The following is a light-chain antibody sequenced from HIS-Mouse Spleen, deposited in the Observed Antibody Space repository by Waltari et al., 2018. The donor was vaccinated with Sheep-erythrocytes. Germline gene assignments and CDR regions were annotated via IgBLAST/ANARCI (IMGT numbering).Light chain of an antibody. CDR3: QQRSNWYT. CDR2: DAS. Sequence: EIVLTQSPATLSLSPGERATLSCRASQSVSSYLAWYQQKPGQAPRLLSYDASNRATCIPARFSGSGSGTDFTLTISSLEPEDVAVYYCQQRSNWYTFGQGTKLEIK. J-gene: IGKJ2*01. CDR1: QSVSSY. V-gene: IGKV3-11*01.